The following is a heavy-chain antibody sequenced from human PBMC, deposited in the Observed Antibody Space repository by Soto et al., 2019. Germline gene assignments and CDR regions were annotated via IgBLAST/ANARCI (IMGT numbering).Heavy chain of an antibody. J-gene: IGHJ6*02. CDR3: ARGAYYDVLTGSYSDGMDV. V-gene: IGHV3-30*03. D-gene: IGHD3-9*01. CDR1: GFTFSSYG. Sequence: QVQLVESGGGVVQPGRSLRLSCAASGFTFSSYGMHWVRQAPGKGLEWVAAILYDGSNKYYADSVKGRFTISRDNSKNTLYRQMNSLRAEDTAVYYCARGAYYDVLTGSYSDGMDVWGQGTTVTDSS. CDR2: ILYDGSNK.